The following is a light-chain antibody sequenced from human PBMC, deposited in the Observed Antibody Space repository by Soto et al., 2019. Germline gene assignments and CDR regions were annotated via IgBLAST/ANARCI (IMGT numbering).Light chain of an antibody. Sequence: QSALTQPPSASGSPGQSVTISCTGTSSDVGAYDCVSWYQQHPGKAPKLIMYEVSTRPSGVPDRFSGSKSGNTASLTVSGLQPEDEADYYCTSYAGINVLYIFGTGTKVTVL. CDR1: SSDVGAYDC. V-gene: IGLV2-8*01. CDR3: TSYAGINVLYI. J-gene: IGLJ1*01. CDR2: EVS.